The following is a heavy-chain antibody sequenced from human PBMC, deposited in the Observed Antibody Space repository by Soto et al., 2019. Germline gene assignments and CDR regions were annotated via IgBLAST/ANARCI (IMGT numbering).Heavy chain of an antibody. CDR3: ARAHCSSSRYGDCPMEIDN. CDR2: ITYDGSNK. CDR1: WFPFINHA. Sequence: PWGVLRLSCTAFWFPFINHAISRVRQAPGKGLEWVAVITYDGSNKYYADSVKGRFTISRDNSKNTLYLQMNSLRAEDTAVYYCARAHCSSSRYGDCPMEIDNWGEGTLVTGSS. D-gene: IGHD6-13*01. V-gene: IGHV3-30-3*01. J-gene: IGHJ4*02.